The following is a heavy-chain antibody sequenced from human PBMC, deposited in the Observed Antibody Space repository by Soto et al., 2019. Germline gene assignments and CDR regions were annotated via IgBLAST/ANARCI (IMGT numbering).Heavy chain of an antibody. Sequence: SETLSLTCTVSRASIYTYSWTWIRQPAGKGLQWIGHIYSSGSANYSPSLKSRVSMSVDSSKNQISLKLSSVTAADTAVYYCATIVGANDYWGQGALVTVPQ. J-gene: IGHJ4*02. CDR2: IYSSGSA. CDR1: RASIYTYS. V-gene: IGHV4-4*07. D-gene: IGHD1-26*01. CDR3: ATIVGANDY.